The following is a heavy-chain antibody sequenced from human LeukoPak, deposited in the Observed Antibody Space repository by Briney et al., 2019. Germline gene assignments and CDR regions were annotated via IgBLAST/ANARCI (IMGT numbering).Heavy chain of an antibody. CDR2: INPNSGGT. J-gene: IGHJ5*02. V-gene: IGHV1-2*02. D-gene: IGHD6-19*01. CDR1: GYTFTGYY. CDR3: ATDSGYSSGTNWFDP. Sequence: ASVKVSCKASGYTFTGYYMHWVRQAPGQGLEWMGWINPNSGGTNYAQKFQGRVTMTEDTSTDTAYMELSSLRSEDTAVYYCATDSGYSSGTNWFDPWGQGTLVTVSS.